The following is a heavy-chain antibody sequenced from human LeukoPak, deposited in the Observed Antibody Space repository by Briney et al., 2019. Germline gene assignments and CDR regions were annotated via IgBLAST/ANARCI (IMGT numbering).Heavy chain of an antibody. D-gene: IGHD6-19*01. J-gene: IGHJ3*02. CDR2: ISGSGGST. Sequence: GGSLRLSCAASGFTFSSYAMSWVRQAPGKGLEWVSAISGSGGSTYYADSVKGRFTISRDSSKNTLYLQMNSLRAEDTAVYYCAKHSESSGWYGAFDIWGQGTMVTVSS. CDR1: GFTFSSYA. CDR3: AKHSESSGWYGAFDI. V-gene: IGHV3-23*01.